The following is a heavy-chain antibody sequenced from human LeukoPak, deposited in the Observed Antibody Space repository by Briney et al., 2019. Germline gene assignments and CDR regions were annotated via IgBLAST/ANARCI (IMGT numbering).Heavy chain of an antibody. D-gene: IGHD3-16*01. CDR1: GFTFGVYY. CDR2: ISPTGDII. Sequence: PGGSLRLSCAASGFTFGVYYVTWLRQAPGRGLEPLSFISPTGDIIKYVDSVKGRFTISRDNAKSSMYVEMNSLRAEDTAVYYCAREHWAAPDHWGQGTLVTVSP. J-gene: IGHJ4*02. V-gene: IGHV3-11*01. CDR3: AREHWAAPDH.